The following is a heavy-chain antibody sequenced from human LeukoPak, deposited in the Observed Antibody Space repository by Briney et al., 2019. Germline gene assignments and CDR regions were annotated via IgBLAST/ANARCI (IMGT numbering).Heavy chain of an antibody. CDR2: IYYSGST. J-gene: IGHJ5*02. D-gene: IGHD2-2*02. Sequence: SETLSLTCTVSGGSISSYYWSWIRQPPGKGLEWIGYIYYSGSTNYNPSLKSRVTISVDTSKNQFSLKLSSVTAADTAVYYCARERVVPAAIRGYNWFDPWGQGILVTVSS. CDR3: ARERVVPAAIRGYNWFDP. V-gene: IGHV4-59*01. CDR1: GGSISSYY.